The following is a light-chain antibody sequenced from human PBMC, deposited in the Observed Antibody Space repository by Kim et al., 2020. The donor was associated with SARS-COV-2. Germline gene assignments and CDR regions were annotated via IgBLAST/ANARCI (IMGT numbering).Light chain of an antibody. CDR1: QSVSSY. Sequence: SPGERATLSCRASQSVSSYLAWYQQKPGQAPRLLIYDASNRATGIPARFRGSGSGTDFTLTISSLEPEDFAVYYCQQRSNWPPKLTFGGGTKLEIK. J-gene: IGKJ4*01. V-gene: IGKV3-11*01. CDR2: DAS. CDR3: QQRSNWPPKLT.